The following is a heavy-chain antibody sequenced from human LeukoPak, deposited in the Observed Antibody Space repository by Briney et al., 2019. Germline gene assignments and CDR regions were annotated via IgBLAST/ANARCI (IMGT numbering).Heavy chain of an antibody. V-gene: IGHV3-48*01. J-gene: IGHJ4*02. Sequence: GGSLRLSCAATGFTFSGHSMGWVRQAPGRGLEWVSHITSGGTVYYADSVKGRFTISRDNAKNSVYLQMSGLRAEDTAVYYCARGWGRYSGSYWVDYFDYWGQGTLVTVSS. D-gene: IGHD1-26*01. CDR2: ITSGGTV. CDR1: GFTFSGHS. CDR3: ARGWGRYSGSYWVDYFDY.